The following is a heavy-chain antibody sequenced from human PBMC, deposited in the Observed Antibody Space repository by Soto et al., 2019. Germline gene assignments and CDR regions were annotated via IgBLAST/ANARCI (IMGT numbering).Heavy chain of an antibody. CDR3: VRGEDSSGYSDAFDI. Sequence: SETLSLTCAVYGGSSSGYYWSWIRQPPGKGLEWIGEINHSGSTNYNPSLKSRVTISVDTSKNQFSLKLSSVTAADTAVYYCVRGEDSSGYSDAFDIWGQGTMVTVSS. V-gene: IGHV4-34*01. CDR2: INHSGST. CDR1: GGSSSGYY. D-gene: IGHD3-22*01. J-gene: IGHJ3*02.